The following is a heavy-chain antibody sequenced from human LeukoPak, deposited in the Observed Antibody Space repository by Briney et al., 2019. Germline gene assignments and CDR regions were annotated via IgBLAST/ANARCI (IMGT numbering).Heavy chain of an antibody. D-gene: IGHD1-26*01. CDR3: ARYRVGATGAFDI. Sequence: SETLSLTCTVSGGSISSYYWSWIRQPPGKGLEWIGYIYYSGSTNYNPSLKSRVTISVDASKNQFSLKLSSVTAADTAVYYCARYRVGATGAFDIWGQGTMVTVSS. CDR1: GGSISSYY. CDR2: IYYSGST. J-gene: IGHJ3*02. V-gene: IGHV4-59*08.